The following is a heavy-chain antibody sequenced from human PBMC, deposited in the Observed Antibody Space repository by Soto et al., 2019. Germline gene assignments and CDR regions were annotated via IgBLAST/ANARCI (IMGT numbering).Heavy chain of an antibody. CDR3: ARERMNGLDV. V-gene: IGHV1-2*02. CDR2: INPDNGDT. CDR1: GYTFTGHY. J-gene: IGHJ6*02. Sequence: ASVNVSFKAPGYTFTGHYMHWVRQAPGQGLELMGWINPDNGDTNYAQKSQGRVTMTRDTSISTAYMELSRLRSDDTAVFYCARERMNGLDVWGQGTMVTVSS.